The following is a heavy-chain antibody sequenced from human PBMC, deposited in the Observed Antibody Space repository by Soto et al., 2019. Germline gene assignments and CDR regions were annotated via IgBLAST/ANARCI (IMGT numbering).Heavy chain of an antibody. CDR2: INPATGAA. CDR3: ARGGGVGVAGSAAFDM. V-gene: IGHV1-2*02. CDR1: GYPVTAYY. Sequence: QLHLVQSGAVVKKPGASVTVSCSASGYPVTAYYMHWVRQAPGRGLEWMGGINPATGAAKYTQTFRGGVTMTRDPPTSTVFMELSGLTSEDTAVFYWARGGGVGVAGSAAFDMWGQGTLVTVSS. J-gene: IGHJ3*02. D-gene: IGHD3-3*01.